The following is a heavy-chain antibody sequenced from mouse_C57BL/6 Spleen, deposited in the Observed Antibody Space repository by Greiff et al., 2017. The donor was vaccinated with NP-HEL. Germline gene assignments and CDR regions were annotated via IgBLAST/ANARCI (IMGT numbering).Heavy chain of an antibody. V-gene: IGHV1-72*01. J-gene: IGHJ3*01. CDR1: GYTFTSYW. D-gene: IGHD2-4*01. Sequence: QVQLKQPGAELVKPGASVKLSCKASGYTFTSYWMHWVKQRPGRGLEWIGRIDPNSGGTKYNEKFKSKATLTVDKPSSTAYMQLSSLTSEDSAVYYGARDDYDPWCAYWGQGTLVTVSA. CDR2: IDPNSGGT. CDR3: ARDDYDPWCAY.